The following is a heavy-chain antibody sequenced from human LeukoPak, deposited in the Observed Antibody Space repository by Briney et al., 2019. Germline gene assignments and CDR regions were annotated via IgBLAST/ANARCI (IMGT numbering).Heavy chain of an antibody. V-gene: IGHV3-30-3*01. CDR2: ISYDGSNK. CDR1: GFTFSSYA. CDR3: AREDKGVESYFDY. Sequence: GSLRLSCAASGFTFSSYAMHWVRQAPGKGLEWVAVISYDGSNKYYADSVKGRFTISRDNSKNTLYLQMNSLRAEDTAVYYCAREDKGVESYFDYWGQGTLVTVSS. D-gene: IGHD3-10*01. J-gene: IGHJ4*02.